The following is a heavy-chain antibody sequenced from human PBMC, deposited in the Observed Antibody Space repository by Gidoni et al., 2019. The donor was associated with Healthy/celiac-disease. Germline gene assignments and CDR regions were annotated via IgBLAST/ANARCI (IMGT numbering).Heavy chain of an antibody. V-gene: IGHV3-15*07. Sequence: GFTFSNARMNWVRQAPGKGLEWVGRIKSKTDGGTTDYAAPVKGRFTISRDDSKNTLYLQMNSLNTEDTAVYYCPTDPSPYYYDSSVAIDYWGQGTLVTVSS. CDR1: GFTFSNAR. CDR3: PTDPSPYYYDSSVAIDY. D-gene: IGHD3-22*01. CDR2: IKSKTDGGTT. J-gene: IGHJ4*02.